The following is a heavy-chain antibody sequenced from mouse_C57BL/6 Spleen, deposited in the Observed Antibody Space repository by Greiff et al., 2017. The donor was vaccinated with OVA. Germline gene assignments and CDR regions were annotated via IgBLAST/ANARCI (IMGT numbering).Heavy chain of an antibody. J-gene: IGHJ3*01. CDR3: ASFYDYDGGTFAY. CDR1: GYTFTSYW. V-gene: IGHV1-50*01. D-gene: IGHD2-4*01. CDR2: IDPSDSYT. Sequence: QVQLQQPGAELVKPGASVKLSCKASGYTFTSYWMQWVKQRPGQGLEWIGEIDPSDSYTNYNQKFKGKATLTVDTSSSTAYMQLSSLTSEDSAVYYCASFYDYDGGTFAYWGQGTLVTVSA.